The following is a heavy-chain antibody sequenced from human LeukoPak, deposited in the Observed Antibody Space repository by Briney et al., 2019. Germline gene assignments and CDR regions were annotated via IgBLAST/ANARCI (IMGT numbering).Heavy chain of an antibody. CDR3: ARAPYSMIGDAFDI. V-gene: IGHV3-21*01. Sequence: GGSLRLSCAASGFTFSSYSMNWVRQAPGKGLEWVSSISSSSSYIYYADSVKGRFTISRDNAKNTLYLQMNSLRVEDTALYYCARAPYSMIGDAFDIWGQGTMVTVSS. CDR2: ISSSSSYI. J-gene: IGHJ3*02. D-gene: IGHD3-22*01. CDR1: GFTFSSYS.